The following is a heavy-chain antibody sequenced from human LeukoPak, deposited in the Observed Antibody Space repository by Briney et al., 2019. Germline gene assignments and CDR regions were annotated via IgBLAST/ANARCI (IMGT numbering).Heavy chain of an antibody. D-gene: IGHD5-24*01. CDR3: ARARGDGYSPFDY. CDR1: GYTFTGYY. V-gene: IGHV1-2*02. Sequence: GASVKVSCKASGYTFTGYYMHWVRQAPGQGLEWMGWINPNSGGTNYAQKFQGRVTMTRDTSISTAYMELSRLRSDDTAVYYCARARGDGYSPFDYWGQGTLVTVSS. J-gene: IGHJ4*02. CDR2: INPNSGGT.